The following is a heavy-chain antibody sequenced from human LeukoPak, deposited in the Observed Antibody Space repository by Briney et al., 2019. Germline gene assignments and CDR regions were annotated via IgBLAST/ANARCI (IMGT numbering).Heavy chain of an antibody. Sequence: ASVKVSCKASGYTFTSYGIRWVRPAPGQGLEWMGWISTYNGNTNYAQKLQGRVTMTTDTSTSTAYMELRSLRSDDTAVYYCARSRTYYYDSSGYWNFDYWGQGTLVTVSS. J-gene: IGHJ4*02. CDR3: ARSRTYYYDSSGYWNFDY. D-gene: IGHD3-22*01. V-gene: IGHV1-18*01. CDR1: GYTFTSYG. CDR2: ISTYNGNT.